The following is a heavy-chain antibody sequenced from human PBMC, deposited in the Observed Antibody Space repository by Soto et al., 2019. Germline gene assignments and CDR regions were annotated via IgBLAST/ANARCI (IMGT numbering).Heavy chain of an antibody. D-gene: IGHD6-19*01. J-gene: IGHJ6*02. Sequence: SVKVSCKASRVAFSKFIVTWVRQAPGLGLEWVGGIIPIFGTANYAQKFQGRVTITADESTSTSYMEVNNLRSEDTAVYYCAKVRYSSPMGYYYGMDVWGQGTTVTSP. CDR3: AKVRYSSPMGYYYGMDV. CDR1: RVAFSKFI. CDR2: IIPIFGTA. V-gene: IGHV1-69*13.